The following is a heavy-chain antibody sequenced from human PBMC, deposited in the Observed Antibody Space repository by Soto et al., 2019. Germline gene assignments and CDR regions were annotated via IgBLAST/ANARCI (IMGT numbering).Heavy chain of an antibody. CDR3: ARHGITRSYYDAFDI. Sequence: SPPVSLTCTVSGGYISGSRCHRGWIRQPPGKGLEWIASIKYSGTTFYIPSLKSRVTLSVDTSKNQFALKLSSVTAAETAVYYCARHGITRSYYDAFDIWAQGTMVTVSS. CDR1: GGYISGSRCH. CDR2: IKYSGTT. V-gene: IGHV4-39*01. J-gene: IGHJ3*02. D-gene: IGHD1-26*01.